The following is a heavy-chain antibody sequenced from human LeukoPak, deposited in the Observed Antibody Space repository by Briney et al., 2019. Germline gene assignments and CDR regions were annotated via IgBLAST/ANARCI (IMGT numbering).Heavy chain of an antibody. J-gene: IGHJ5*02. Sequence: PSETLSLTCTVSGGSIGSYYWSWIRQPPGKGLEWIGYIGYIYTSKTTNYNPSLKSRLTISLDTSKNQFSLKLSSVTAADTAVYYCARILDIVVVPAGVGWFDPWGQGTLVTVSS. CDR2: IGYIYTSKTT. D-gene: IGHD2-2*01. V-gene: IGHV4-4*09. CDR3: ARILDIVVVPAGVGWFDP. CDR1: GGSIGSYY.